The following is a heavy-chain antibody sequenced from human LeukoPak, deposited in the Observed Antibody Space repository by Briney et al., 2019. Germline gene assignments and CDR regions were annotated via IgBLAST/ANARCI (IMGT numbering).Heavy chain of an antibody. V-gene: IGHV4-59*01. CDR3: ARGSATGRPNFDY. D-gene: IGHD6-6*01. Sequence: PSETLSLTCTVSGGAISSYYWSWIRQPPGKGLEWIGYIYYSGGTNYNPSLNSRVTISIDTSKNQFSLSLSSVTAADTAVYLCARGSATGRPNFDYWGQGALVTVSS. J-gene: IGHJ4*02. CDR2: IYYSGGT. CDR1: GGAISSYY.